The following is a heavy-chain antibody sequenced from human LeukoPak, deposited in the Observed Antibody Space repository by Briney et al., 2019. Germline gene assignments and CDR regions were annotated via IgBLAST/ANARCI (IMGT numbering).Heavy chain of an antibody. D-gene: IGHD3-16*01. CDR2: ISYDGSNK. CDR1: GFTFSSYA. Sequence: GGSLRLSCAASGFTFSSYAMHWARQAPGKGLEWVAVISYDGSNKYYADSVKGRFTISRDNSKNTLYLQMNSLRAEDTAVYYCARDGGLTPDAFDIWGQGTMVTVSS. CDR3: ARDGGLTPDAFDI. J-gene: IGHJ3*02. V-gene: IGHV3-30-3*01.